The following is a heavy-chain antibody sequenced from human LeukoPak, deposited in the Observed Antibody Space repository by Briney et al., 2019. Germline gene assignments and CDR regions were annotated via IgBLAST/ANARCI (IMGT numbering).Heavy chain of an antibody. Sequence: SETLSLTCTVSGGSISSYYWSWIRQPPGKGLEWIGYIYYSGSTNYNPSLKSRVTISVDTSKNQFSLKLSSVTAADTAVYYCARDVVVVPAAIHYGMDVWGQGTTVTVSS. D-gene: IGHD2-2*01. CDR2: IYYSGST. CDR1: GGSISSYY. J-gene: IGHJ6*02. V-gene: IGHV4-59*01. CDR3: ARDVVVVPAAIHYGMDV.